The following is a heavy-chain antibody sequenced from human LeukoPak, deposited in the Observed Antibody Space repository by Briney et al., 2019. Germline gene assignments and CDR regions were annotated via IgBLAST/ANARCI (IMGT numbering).Heavy chain of an antibody. CDR3: ARRGSGRHFDF. Sequence: GGSLRLSCAASGFTFSSYAMSWIRQAPGKGLEWVSYISGGSSTIYYADSLKGRFTVSRDNAKNSLYLLMNSLRAEDTAVYYCARRGSGRHFDFWGQGTLVTVSS. V-gene: IGHV3-48*04. CDR1: GFTFSSYA. J-gene: IGHJ4*02. D-gene: IGHD2-15*01. CDR2: ISGGSSTI.